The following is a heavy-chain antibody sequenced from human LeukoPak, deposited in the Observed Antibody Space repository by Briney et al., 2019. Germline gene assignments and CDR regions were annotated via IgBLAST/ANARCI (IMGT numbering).Heavy chain of an antibody. Sequence: PGGSLRLSCAASGFTFSSYWMSWVRQAPGKGLEWVANIKQDGSNKYYADSVKGRFTISRDNSKNTLYLQMNSLRAEDTAVYYCAREWIQLWLHAFDIWGQGTMVTVSS. V-gene: IGHV3-7*01. D-gene: IGHD5-18*01. J-gene: IGHJ3*02. CDR2: IKQDGSNK. CDR3: AREWIQLWLHAFDI. CDR1: GFTFSSYW.